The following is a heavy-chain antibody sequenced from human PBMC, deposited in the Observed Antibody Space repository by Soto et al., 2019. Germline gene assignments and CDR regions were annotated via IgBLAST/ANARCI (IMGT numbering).Heavy chain of an antibody. V-gene: IGHV4-31*03. CDR2: IYYSGST. CDR1: GGSLSSGGYY. J-gene: IGHJ5*02. D-gene: IGHD2-15*01. Sequence: PSETLSLTCTVSGGSLSSGGYYWSWIRHHPGKGLEWIGYIYYSGSTYYNPSLKSRVTISVDTSKNQFSLKLSSVTASDTAVYYGARTNLDCSGGSCYGWFDPWEQGTLVT. CDR3: ARTNLDCSGGSCYGWFDP.